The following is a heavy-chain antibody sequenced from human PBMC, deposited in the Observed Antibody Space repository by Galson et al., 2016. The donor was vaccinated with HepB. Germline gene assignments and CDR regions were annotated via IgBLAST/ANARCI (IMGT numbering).Heavy chain of an antibody. Sequence: QSGAEVKKPGASVKVSCKASGYTFTTYGISWVRQAPGQGLESMGWISVYNGNTKYAQNLQGRVTMTTDTSTTTAYMELRSLRSDDTAVYYCARARVGDYDVFDVWGQGTMVTVSS. J-gene: IGHJ3*01. D-gene: IGHD4-17*01. CDR1: GYTFTTYG. CDR2: ISVYNGNT. V-gene: IGHV1-18*01. CDR3: ARARVGDYDVFDV.